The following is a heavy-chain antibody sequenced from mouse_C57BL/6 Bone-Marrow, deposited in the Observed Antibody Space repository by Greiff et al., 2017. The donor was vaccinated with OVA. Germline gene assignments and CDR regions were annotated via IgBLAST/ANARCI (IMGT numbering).Heavy chain of an antibody. J-gene: IGHJ2*01. V-gene: IGHV5-12*01. CDR1: GFTFSDYY. CDR3: ARQRSKGGFDY. CDR2: ISNGGGST. Sequence: EVKVEESGGGLVQPGGSLKLSCAASGFTFSDYYMYWVRQTPEKRLEWVAYISNGGGSTYYPDTVKGRFTISRDNAKNTLYLQMSRLKSEDTAMYYCARQRSKGGFDYWGQGTTLTVSS.